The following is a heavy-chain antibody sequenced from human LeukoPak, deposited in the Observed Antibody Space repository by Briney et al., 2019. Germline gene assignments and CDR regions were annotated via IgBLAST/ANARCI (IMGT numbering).Heavy chain of an antibody. Sequence: GGSLRLSCAASGFTFSSYAMSWVRQAPGKGLEWVSSVSGSGGTTYYADSVKGRFTISRDNSNNTMYMQMNNLRAEDTAVYYCAKQPRPRDPAEYFSDYWGQGTLVTVSS. V-gene: IGHV3-23*01. CDR3: AKQPRPRDPAEYFSDY. CDR1: GFTFSSYA. D-gene: IGHD1-14*01. CDR2: VSGSGGTT. J-gene: IGHJ4*02.